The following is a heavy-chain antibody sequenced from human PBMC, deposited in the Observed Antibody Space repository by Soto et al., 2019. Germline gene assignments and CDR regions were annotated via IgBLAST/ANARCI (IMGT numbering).Heavy chain of an antibody. CDR2: INAGNGKT. V-gene: IGHV1-3*01. D-gene: IGHD3-3*01. CDR1: GYTFTSYA. J-gene: IGHJ5*02. CDR3: ARPPYTYYDFWSGYDFWFDP. Sequence: ASVKVSCKASGYTFTSYAMHWVRQAPGQRLEWMGWINAGNGKTKYSQKFQGRVTITRDTSASTAYMELSSLRSEDTAVYYCARPPYTYYDFWSGYDFWFDPWGQGTLVTVSS.